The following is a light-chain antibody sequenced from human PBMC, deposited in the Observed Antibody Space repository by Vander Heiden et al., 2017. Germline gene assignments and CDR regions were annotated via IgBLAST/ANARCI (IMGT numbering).Light chain of an antibody. CDR3: QSYDTSLNVV. Sequence: QPALTQPPSVSGAPGQGVNISCTGSSSNIGADSEVHWFQQLPGKDPRLLICRDTSRPSGVPDRFSGSKSGTSASLAITGLQPEEEADYYCQSYDTSLNVVFGGGTKLTVL. CDR1: SSNIGADSE. J-gene: IGLJ3*02. V-gene: IGLV1-40*01. CDR2: RDT.